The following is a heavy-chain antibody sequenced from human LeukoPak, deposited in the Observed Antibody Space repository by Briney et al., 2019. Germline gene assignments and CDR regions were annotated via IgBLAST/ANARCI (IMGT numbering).Heavy chain of an antibody. J-gene: IGHJ4*02. Sequence: SVKVSCKASGGTFSSYAISWVRQAPGQGLEWMGGIIPIFGTANYAQKFQGRVTMTRDTSTSTVYMELSSLRSEDTAVYYCARGRSLREQEFDYWGQGTLVTVSS. D-gene: IGHD1-26*01. CDR3: ARGRSLREQEFDY. CDR1: GGTFSSYA. CDR2: IIPIFGTA. V-gene: IGHV1-69*05.